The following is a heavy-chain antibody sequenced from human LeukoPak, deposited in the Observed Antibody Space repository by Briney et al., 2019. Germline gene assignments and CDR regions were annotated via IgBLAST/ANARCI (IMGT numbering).Heavy chain of an antibody. CDR3: ARPTIRGVLDY. D-gene: IGHD3-10*01. V-gene: IGHV3-23*01. J-gene: IGHJ4*02. CDR1: GLTFSNYA. Sequence: GGSLRLSCAASGLTFSNYAMTWVRQAPGKGLEWVSTISGNGDSTFYPDSVRGRLTISRDNSKNTLYLQMNSLRAEDTAVYYCARPTIRGVLDYWGQGTLVTVSS. CDR2: ISGNGDST.